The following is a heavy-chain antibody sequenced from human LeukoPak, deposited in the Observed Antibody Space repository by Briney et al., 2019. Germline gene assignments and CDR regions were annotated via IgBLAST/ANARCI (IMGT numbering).Heavy chain of an antibody. CDR3: ARAKTTPRAWFDP. D-gene: IGHD4-4*01. CDR2: INHSGST. CDR1: GGSFSGYY. Sequence: SETLSLTCAVYGGSFSGYYWSWIRQPPGKGLEWIGEINHSGSTNYNPSLKSRVTISVDTSKNQFSLKLSSVTAADTAVYYCARAKTTPRAWFDPWGQGTLVTVSS. J-gene: IGHJ5*02. V-gene: IGHV4-34*01.